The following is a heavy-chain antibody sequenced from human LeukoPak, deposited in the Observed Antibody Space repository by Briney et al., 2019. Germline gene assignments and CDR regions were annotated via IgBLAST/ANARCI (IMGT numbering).Heavy chain of an antibody. V-gene: IGHV3-7*01. D-gene: IGHD3-22*01. CDR1: GFTFSIYW. CDR3: ARVLYDSSGYLDY. J-gene: IGHJ4*02. CDR2: IKQDGSEK. Sequence: GGSLRLSCAASGFTFSIYWMSWVRQAPGKGLEWVANIKQDGSEKYYVDSVKGRFTISRDNAKNLLYLQMNSLRAEDTAVYYCARVLYDSSGYLDYWGQGTLVTVSS.